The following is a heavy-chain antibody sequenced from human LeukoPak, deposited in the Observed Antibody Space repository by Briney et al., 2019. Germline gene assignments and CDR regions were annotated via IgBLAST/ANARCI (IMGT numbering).Heavy chain of an antibody. V-gene: IGHV1-2*02. CDR1: GYTFTNFY. CDR2: INPNSGGT. Sequence: ASGKVSCTASGYTFTNFYIHWVRQAPGQGLEWMGWINPNSGGTKYAQKFQGRVIMTRDTSTTTAYMERSGLRSDDTAVYYCARGGVRDNWFDPWGPGSPVTVSS. CDR3: ARGGVRDNWFDP. J-gene: IGHJ5*02. D-gene: IGHD3-16*01.